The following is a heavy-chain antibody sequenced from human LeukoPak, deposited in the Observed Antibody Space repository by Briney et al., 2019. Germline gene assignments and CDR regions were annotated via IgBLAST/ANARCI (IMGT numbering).Heavy chain of an antibody. CDR2: INHSGST. D-gene: IGHD6-13*01. CDR1: GGSFSGYY. Sequence: SETLSLTCAVYGGSFSGYYWSWIRQPPGKGLEWIGEINHSGSTNYNPSLKSRVTISVDTSKNQVSLKLSSVTAADTAVYYCARGTAAAVDYWGQGTLVTVSS. CDR3: ARGTAAAVDY. V-gene: IGHV4-34*01. J-gene: IGHJ4*02.